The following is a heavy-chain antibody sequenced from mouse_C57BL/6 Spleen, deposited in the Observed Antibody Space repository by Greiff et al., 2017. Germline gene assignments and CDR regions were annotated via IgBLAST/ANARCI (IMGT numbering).Heavy chain of an antibody. D-gene: IGHD1-1*01. CDR1: GYSFTGYF. CDR3: ARVGYCGSSYYYARDY. J-gene: IGHJ4*01. CDR2: INPYNGDT. Sequence: EVQLQQSGPELVKPGASVKISCKASGYSFTGYFMNWVKQSHGKSLEWIGRINPYNGDTFYNQKFKGKAKLTVDKSSSTAHMERLRRTSGGGAVYYCARVGYCGSSYYYARDYGGQGTSVTGSA. V-gene: IGHV1-37*01.